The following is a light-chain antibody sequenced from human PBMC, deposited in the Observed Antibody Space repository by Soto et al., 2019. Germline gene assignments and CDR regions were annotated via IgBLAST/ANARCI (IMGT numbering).Light chain of an antibody. Sequence: EVVLTQSPGALSLSPGEGVTLSCRASQNIRGNELAWYRQKRGQAPRLLIYGGSSRAEGIPDRFSGRGTGTNFTLTISSLEPEDSEVDDWQDYGTSPPWTFGQGTKLEIK. CDR3: QDYGTSPPWT. V-gene: IGKV3-20*01. J-gene: IGKJ1*01. CDR2: GGS. CDR1: QNIRGNE.